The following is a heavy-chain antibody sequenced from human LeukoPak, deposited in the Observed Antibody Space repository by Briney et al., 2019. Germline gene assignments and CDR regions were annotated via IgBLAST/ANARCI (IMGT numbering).Heavy chain of an antibody. D-gene: IGHD3-22*01. Sequence: GGSLRLSCAASGSTFSFYGIHWVRQAPGKGLEWVAFIGYDGGNKHYADSVKGRFTISRDNSKNTLSLQMNSLRAEDTAVYYCAKDGRYYDSSGYLAWGQGTLVTVSS. V-gene: IGHV3-30*02. J-gene: IGHJ5*02. CDR1: GSTFSFYG. CDR3: AKDGRYYDSSGYLA. CDR2: IGYDGGNK.